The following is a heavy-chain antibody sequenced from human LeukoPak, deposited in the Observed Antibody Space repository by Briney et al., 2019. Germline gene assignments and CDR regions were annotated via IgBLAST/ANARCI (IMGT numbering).Heavy chain of an antibody. Sequence: PGGSLRLSCAASGFTFSNYAMNWVRQAPGKGLEWVSYISSSSNSIHYADSVRGRFAVSRDNAKNSLYLQMNSLRVEDTAFYYCARDLAYSRLDYWGQGMLVTVSS. D-gene: IGHD5-18*01. J-gene: IGHJ4*02. CDR1: GFTFSNYA. V-gene: IGHV3-48*01. CDR2: ISSSSNSI. CDR3: ARDLAYSRLDY.